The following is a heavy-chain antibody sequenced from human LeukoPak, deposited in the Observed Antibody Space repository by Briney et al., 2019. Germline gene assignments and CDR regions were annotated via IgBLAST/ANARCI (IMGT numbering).Heavy chain of an antibody. CDR2: IKQDGSEK. CDR3: AKEGGYSGYDLHFDY. D-gene: IGHD5-12*01. Sequence: GGSLRLSCAASGFTFSNYWMNWARQAPGKGLEWVANIKQDGSEKYYVDPVKGRFTISRDNAKNSLYLQMHSLRAEDTAVYYCAKEGGYSGYDLHFDYWGQGTLVTVSS. J-gene: IGHJ4*02. CDR1: GFTFSNYW. V-gene: IGHV3-7*04.